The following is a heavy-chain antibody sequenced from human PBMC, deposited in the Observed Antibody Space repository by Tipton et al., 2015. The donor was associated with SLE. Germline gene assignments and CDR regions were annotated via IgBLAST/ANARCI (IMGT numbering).Heavy chain of an antibody. CDR3: ARLPRSPRI. J-gene: IGHJ3*02. V-gene: IGHV4-39*07. CDR1: GGSISSSSYY. CDR2: IYYSGST. Sequence: TLSLTCTVSGGSISSSSYYWGWIRQPPGKGLEWIGSIYYSGSTYYNPSLKSRVTISVDTSKNQFSLKLSSVTAADTAMYYCARLPRSPRIWGQGTMVTVSS.